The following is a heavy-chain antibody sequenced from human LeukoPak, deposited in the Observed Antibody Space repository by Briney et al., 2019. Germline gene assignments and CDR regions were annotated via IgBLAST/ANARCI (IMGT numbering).Heavy chain of an antibody. J-gene: IGHJ6*02. CDR1: GGTFSSYA. D-gene: IGHD2-15*01. CDR3: ARSVCSGSSCYSWDYYYYYGMDV. V-gene: IGHV1-69*13. Sequence: SVKVSCKASGGTFSSYAISWVRQAPGQGLEWMGGIIPIFGTANYAQKFQGRVTITADESTSTAYMELSSLRSEDTAVYYCARSVCSGSSCYSWDYYYYYGMDVWGQGTTVTVSS. CDR2: IIPIFGTA.